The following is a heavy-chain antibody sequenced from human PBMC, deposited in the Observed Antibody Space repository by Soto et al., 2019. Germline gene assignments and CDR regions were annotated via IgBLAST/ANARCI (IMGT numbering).Heavy chain of an antibody. D-gene: IGHD5-18*01. CDR1: GFTFSNAW. J-gene: IGHJ6*02. CDR2: IKSKTDGGTT. V-gene: IGHV3-15*07. CDR3: TTDQDTAMVTGYYYYYGMDV. Sequence: GGSLRLSCAASGFTFSNAWMNWVRQAPGKGLEWVGRIKSKTDGGTTDYAAPVKGRFTISRNDSKNTLYLQMNSLTTADTAVYYCTTDQDTAMVTGYYYYYGMDVWGQGTTVTVSS.